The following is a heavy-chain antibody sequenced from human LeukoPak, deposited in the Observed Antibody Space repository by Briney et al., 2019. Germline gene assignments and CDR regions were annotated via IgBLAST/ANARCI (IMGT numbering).Heavy chain of an antibody. Sequence: PGGSLRLSCAASGFTFSSYGIHWVRQAPGKGLEWVAFIRYDGSNKYYADSVKGRFAISRDNSKNTLYLQMNSLRAEDTAVYYCAKDLQGYCSSTGCYLTENWFDPWGQGTLVTVSS. J-gene: IGHJ5*02. V-gene: IGHV3-30*02. CDR2: IRYDGSNK. D-gene: IGHD2-2*01. CDR1: GFTFSSYG. CDR3: AKDLQGYCSSTGCYLTENWFDP.